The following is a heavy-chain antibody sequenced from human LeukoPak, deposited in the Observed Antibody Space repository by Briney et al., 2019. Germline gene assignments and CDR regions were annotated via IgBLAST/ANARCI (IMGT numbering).Heavy chain of an antibody. Sequence: PGGSLRLSCAASGFSFSSYSMNWVRQAPGKGLEWVSYISTSSSTIYYADSVRGRFTISRDNAKNSLYLQMNSLRVEDTADYFCARVSAMGDSDCWGQGTLVTVSS. J-gene: IGHJ4*02. D-gene: IGHD1-26*01. CDR2: ISTSSSTI. CDR3: ARVSAMGDSDC. V-gene: IGHV3-48*01. CDR1: GFSFSSYS.